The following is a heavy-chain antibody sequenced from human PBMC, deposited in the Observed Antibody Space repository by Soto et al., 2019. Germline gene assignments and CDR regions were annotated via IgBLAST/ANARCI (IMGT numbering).Heavy chain of an antibody. D-gene: IGHD5-12*01. CDR1: GGTFSSYT. Sequence: QVQLVQSGAEVKKPGSSVTVSCKASGGTFSSYTISWVRQAPGQGLEWMGGIIPIFGTANYAQKFQGGVTITADESTSTAYMELSSLRSEDTAVYYCARGNHRWLQLWYFDLWGRGTPVTVSS. CDR3: ARGNHRWLQLWYFDL. CDR2: IIPIFGTA. J-gene: IGHJ2*01. V-gene: IGHV1-69*12.